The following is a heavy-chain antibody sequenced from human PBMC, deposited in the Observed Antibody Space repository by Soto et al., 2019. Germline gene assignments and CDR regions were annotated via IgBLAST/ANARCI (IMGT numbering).Heavy chain of an antibody. V-gene: IGHV3-30*18. CDR1: GFTFSSYG. Sequence: PGGSLRLSCAASGFTFSSYGMHWVRQAPGKGLEWVAVISYGGSNKYYADSVKGRFTISRDNSKNTLYLQMNSLRAEDTAVYYCAKYKSYGGGFDPWGQGTLVTVS. CDR2: ISYGGSNK. CDR3: AKYKSYGGGFDP. J-gene: IGHJ5*02. D-gene: IGHD4-17*01.